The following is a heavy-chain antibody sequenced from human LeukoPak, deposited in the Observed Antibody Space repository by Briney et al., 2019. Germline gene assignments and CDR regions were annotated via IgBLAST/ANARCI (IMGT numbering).Heavy chain of an antibody. CDR2: IYYSGST. CDR3: ARGRQPPYSSSWYERGQYYFDY. Sequence: SETLSLTCTVSGGSISSSSYYWGWIRQPPGKGLEWIGSIYYSGSTYYNPSLKSRVTISVDTSKNQFSLKLSSVTAADTAVYYCARGRQPPYSSSWYERGQYYFDYWGQGTLVTVSS. CDR1: GGSISSSSYY. V-gene: IGHV4-39*01. J-gene: IGHJ4*02. D-gene: IGHD6-13*01.